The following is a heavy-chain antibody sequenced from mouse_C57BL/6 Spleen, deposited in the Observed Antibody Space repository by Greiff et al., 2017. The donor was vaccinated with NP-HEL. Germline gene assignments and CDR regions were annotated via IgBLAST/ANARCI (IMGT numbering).Heavy chain of an antibody. J-gene: IGHJ2*01. Sequence: QVQLQQSGPELVKPGASVKISCKASGYAFSSSWMNWVKQRPGKGLEWIGRIYPGDGDTNYNGKFKGKATLTADKSSSTAYMQLSSLTSEDSAVYFCARLGYYEDYWGQGTTLTVSS. CDR3: ARLGYYEDY. D-gene: IGHD2-3*01. CDR1: GYAFSSSW. V-gene: IGHV1-82*01. CDR2: IYPGDGDT.